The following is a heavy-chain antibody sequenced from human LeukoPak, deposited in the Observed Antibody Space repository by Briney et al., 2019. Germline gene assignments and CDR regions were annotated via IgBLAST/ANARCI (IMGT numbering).Heavy chain of an antibody. CDR3: ARVLRYCSGGNCYSGGLGYMDV. D-gene: IGHD2-15*01. V-gene: IGHV3-11*01. Sequence: PGGSLRLSCAASGFTFSDYYMSWIRQAPGKGLEWVSYISSSGSTIYYADSVKGRFTISRDNAKNSLFLQMNSLRAEDTAVYYCARVLRYCSGGNCYSGGLGYMDVWGKGTRVTFSS. CDR1: GFTFSDYY. J-gene: IGHJ6*03. CDR2: ISSSGSTI.